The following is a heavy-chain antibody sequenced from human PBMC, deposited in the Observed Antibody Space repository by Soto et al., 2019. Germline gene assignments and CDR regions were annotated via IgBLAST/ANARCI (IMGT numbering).Heavy chain of an antibody. CDR2: IYPGDSDT. V-gene: IGHV5-51*01. CDR3: ARGAFDSSGYYPYYYYGMDV. J-gene: IGHJ6*02. Sequence: GESLKISCKGSGYSFTSYWIGLVRQMPGKGLEWMGIIYPGDSDTRYSPSFQGQVTISADKSISTAYLQWSSLKASDTAMYYCARGAFDSSGYYPYYYYGMDVWGQGTTVTVSS. D-gene: IGHD3-22*01. CDR1: GYSFTSYW.